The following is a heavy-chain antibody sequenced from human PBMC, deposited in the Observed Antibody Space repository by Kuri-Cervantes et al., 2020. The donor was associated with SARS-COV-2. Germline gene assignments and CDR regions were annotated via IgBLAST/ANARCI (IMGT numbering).Heavy chain of an antibody. V-gene: IGHV3-30*18. J-gene: IGHJ4*02. Sequence: GESLKIPGAASGFNFSRTDMHWVRQAPGKGLKWVAVISHDGKNKKCIASGKGRFTISRDNSQNTLYLHMKSLRSEDTAMYYCAKDRVGVQDYWGQGTLVTVSS. CDR3: AKDRVGVQDY. CDR2: ISHDGKNK. D-gene: IGHD2-21*01. CDR1: GFNFSRTD.